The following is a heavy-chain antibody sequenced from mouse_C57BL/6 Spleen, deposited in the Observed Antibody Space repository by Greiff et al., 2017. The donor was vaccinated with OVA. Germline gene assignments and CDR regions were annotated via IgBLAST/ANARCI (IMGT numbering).Heavy chain of an antibody. Sequence: QVQLQQPGAELVRPGTSVKLSCKASGYTFTSYWMHWVKQRPGQGLEWIGVIDPSDSYTNYNQKFKGKATLTVDTSSSTAYMQLSSLTSEDSAVFYCASLGPYYSGSSYPWFAYWGQGTLVTVSA. CDR3: ASLGPYYSGSSYPWFAY. CDR2: IDPSDSYT. J-gene: IGHJ3*01. V-gene: IGHV1-59*01. CDR1: GYTFTSYW. D-gene: IGHD1-1*01.